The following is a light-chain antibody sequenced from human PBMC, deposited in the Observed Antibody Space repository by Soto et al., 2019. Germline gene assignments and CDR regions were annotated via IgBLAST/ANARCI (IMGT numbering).Light chain of an antibody. J-gene: IGLJ1*01. CDR1: SSDVGDYNY. CDR2: EVS. CDR3: SSYTSSSTQV. Sequence: QSALTQPASVSGSPGQWITISCTGTSSDVGDYNYVSWYQHHPGKAPKLMIYEVSNRPSGVSNRFSGSKSGNTASLTISGLQAEDEADYYCSSYTSSSTQVFGTGTKLTVL. V-gene: IGLV2-14*01.